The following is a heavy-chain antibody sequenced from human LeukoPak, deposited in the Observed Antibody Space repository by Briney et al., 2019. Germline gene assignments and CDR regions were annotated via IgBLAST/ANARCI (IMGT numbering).Heavy chain of an antibody. J-gene: IGHJ4*02. CDR1: RFTFSSNY. Sequence: GGSLRLSCAASRFTFSSNYMSWVRQAPGKGLEGVSVIYSGGITYYADSVKGRFTISRDNSKNTLYLQMNSLRAEDTAVYYCARDQGSHFDYWGQGTLVTVSS. D-gene: IGHD6-13*01. CDR2: IYSGGIT. CDR3: ARDQGSHFDY. V-gene: IGHV3-66*02.